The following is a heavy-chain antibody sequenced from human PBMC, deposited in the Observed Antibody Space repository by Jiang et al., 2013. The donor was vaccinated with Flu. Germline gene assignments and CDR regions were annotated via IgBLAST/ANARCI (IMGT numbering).Heavy chain of an antibody. D-gene: IGHD3-9*01. V-gene: IGHV1-3*01. Sequence: GAEVKKPGASVKVSCKASGYTFTSYAMHWVRQAPGQRLEWMGWINAGNGNTKYSQKFQGRVTITRDTSASTAYMELSSLRSEDTAVYYCARDPHYDILTGIIGGLTWFDPWGQGTLVTVSS. CDR1: GYTFTSYA. CDR3: ARDPHYDILTGIIGGLTWFDP. J-gene: IGHJ5*02. CDR2: INAGNGNT.